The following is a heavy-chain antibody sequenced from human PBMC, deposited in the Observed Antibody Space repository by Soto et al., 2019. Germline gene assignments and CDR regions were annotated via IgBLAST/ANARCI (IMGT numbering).Heavy chain of an antibody. CDR2: INSDGSSI. CDR3: SSLTN. D-gene: IGHD3-9*01. CDR1: GFTFSSYW. Sequence: GGSLRLSCAASGFTFSSYWMHWVRQAPGKGLAWVSRINSDGSSISYADSVKGRFTISRDNARNMVYLQMNSLRAEDTAVYYCSSLTNWGRGTLVTVSS. J-gene: IGHJ4*02. V-gene: IGHV3-74*01.